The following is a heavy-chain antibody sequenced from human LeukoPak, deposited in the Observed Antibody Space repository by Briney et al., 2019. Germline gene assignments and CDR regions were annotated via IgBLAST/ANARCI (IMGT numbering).Heavy chain of an antibody. CDR3: AKDLPGRNPTGIDY. Sequence: GGSLRLSCAASGFTFSSYWMHWVRQAPGKGLEWVAFIRYDGSNKYYADSVKGRFTISRDNSKNTLYLQMNSLRAEDTAVYYCAKDLPGRNPTGIDYWGQGTLVTVSS. CDR1: GFTFSSYW. V-gene: IGHV3-30*02. D-gene: IGHD3-10*01. J-gene: IGHJ4*02. CDR2: IRYDGSNK.